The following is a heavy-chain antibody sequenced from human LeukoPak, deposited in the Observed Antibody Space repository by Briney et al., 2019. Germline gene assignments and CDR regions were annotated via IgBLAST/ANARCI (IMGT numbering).Heavy chain of an antibody. CDR3: ARDSPCSGGSCYRRGAMDV. CDR2: ISAYNGNT. V-gene: IGHV1-18*01. J-gene: IGHJ6*04. D-gene: IGHD2-15*01. Sequence: ASVKVSCKASGYTFTSYGISWVRQAPGQGLEGMGWISAYNGNTNYAPKLQGRVTMTTDTSTSTAYMELRSLRSDDTAVYYCARDSPCSGGSCYRRGAMDVWGKGTTVTVSS. CDR1: GYTFTSYG.